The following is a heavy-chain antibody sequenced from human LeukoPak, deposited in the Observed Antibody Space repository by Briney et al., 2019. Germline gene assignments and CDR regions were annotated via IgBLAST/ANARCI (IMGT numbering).Heavy chain of an antibody. J-gene: IGHJ5*02. CDR3: ARLSPLGYWFDP. Sequence: SETLSLTCTVSGGSFKNYYWTWIRQPPGKGLEWIGYIYESGRTSYNPSLKSRVTISIDTSKNQFSLKLTSVTAADTAVYYCARLSPLGYWFDPWGQGTLVTVSS. CDR1: GGSFKNYY. V-gene: IGHV4-59*01. CDR2: IYESGRT.